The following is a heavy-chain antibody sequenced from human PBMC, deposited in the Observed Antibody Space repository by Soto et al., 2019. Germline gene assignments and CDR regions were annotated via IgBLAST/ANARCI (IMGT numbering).Heavy chain of an antibody. V-gene: IGHV3-30-3*01. CDR3: ARTRVVSGTPDFDY. D-gene: IGHD4-4*01. CDR2: ISYDNGDNK. J-gene: IGHJ4*02. Sequence: QAQLVESGGGVVPPGTSLRLSCAASGFTFSSFSMHWVRQAPGTGLEWVAVISYDNGDNKYYADSVRGRLSVSRDNPKNTLYLQMISLRPEDTAVYYCARTRVVSGTPDFDYWGQGTLVTVSS. CDR1: GFTFSSFS.